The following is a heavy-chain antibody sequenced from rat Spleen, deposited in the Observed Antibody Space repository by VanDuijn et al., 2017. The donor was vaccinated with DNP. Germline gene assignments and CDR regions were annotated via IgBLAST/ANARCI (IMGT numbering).Heavy chain of an antibody. CDR2: IYYDSSNK. V-gene: IGHV5-50*01. Sequence: EVQLVESGGGLVQPGNSLKLSCVASGFTFRNYHLSWIRQAPKKGLEWIALIYYDSSNKYYADSVKGRFTISRDNSKNTLYLEMNSLRSEDTAMYYCAKDSYSARFDFWGQGVMVTVSS. CDR1: GFTFRNYH. D-gene: IGHD1-1*01. CDR3: AKDSYSARFDF. J-gene: IGHJ2*01.